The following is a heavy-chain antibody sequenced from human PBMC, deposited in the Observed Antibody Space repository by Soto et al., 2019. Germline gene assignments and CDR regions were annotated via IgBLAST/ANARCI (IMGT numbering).Heavy chain of an antibody. D-gene: IGHD1-26*01. J-gene: IGHJ1*01. CDR1: GFTFSSYA. V-gene: IGHV3-30-3*01. CDR2: ISYDGSNK. CDR3: ARGVGATTTYFQH. Sequence: QVQLVESGGGVVQPGRSLRLSCAASGFTFSSYAMHWVRQAPGKGLEWVAVISYDGSNKYYADSVKGRFTISRDNSKNTLYLQMNRLRAEDTAVYYCARGVGATTTYFQHWGQGTLVTVSS.